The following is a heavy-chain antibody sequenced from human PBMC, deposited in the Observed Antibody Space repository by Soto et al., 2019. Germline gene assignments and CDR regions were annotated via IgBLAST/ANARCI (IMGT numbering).Heavy chain of an antibody. CDR2: MNPNSGNT. CDR3: ASAPYGDLLYYYYGMDV. D-gene: IGHD4-17*01. CDR1: GYTFTSYD. Sequence: GASVKVSCKASGYTFTSYDINWVRQATGQGLEWMGWMNPNSGNTGYAQKFQGRVTMTRNTSISTAYMELSSLRSEDTAVYYCASAPYGDLLYYYYGMDVWGQGTTVTVSS. J-gene: IGHJ6*02. V-gene: IGHV1-8*01.